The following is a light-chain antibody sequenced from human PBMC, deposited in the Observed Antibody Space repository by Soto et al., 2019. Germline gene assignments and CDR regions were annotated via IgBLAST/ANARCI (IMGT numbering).Light chain of an antibody. Sequence: SYELTQSPSVSVAPGKTARITCGGNNIGSKSVHWYQQKPGQAPVLVIYYDSDRPSGIPERFSGSNSGNTATLTISRVEAGDEADYYCQVWDSSSDHPGFYVFGTGTKVTVL. CDR1: NIGSKS. V-gene: IGLV3-21*04. CDR3: QVWDSSSDHPGFYV. CDR2: YDS. J-gene: IGLJ1*01.